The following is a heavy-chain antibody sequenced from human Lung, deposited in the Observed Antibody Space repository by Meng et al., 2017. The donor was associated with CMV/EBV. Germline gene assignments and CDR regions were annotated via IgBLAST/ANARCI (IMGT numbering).Heavy chain of an antibody. V-gene: IGHV3-7*01. J-gene: IGHJ4*02. D-gene: IGHD3-22*01. CDR3: ARETDSSGWDY. CDR2: IKQDGSEK. Sequence: GESXKISCATSGFTFSSYWMSWVRQAPGKGLEWVANIKQDGSEKYYVDSVKGRFTISRDNAKNSLYLQMNSLRAEDTAVYYCARETDSSGWDYWGQGTLVTSPQ. CDR1: GFTFSSYW.